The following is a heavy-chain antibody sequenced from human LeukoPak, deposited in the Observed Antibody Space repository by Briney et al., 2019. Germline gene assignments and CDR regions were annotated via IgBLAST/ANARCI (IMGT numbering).Heavy chain of an antibody. CDR2: IYYSGST. J-gene: IGHJ4*02. CDR3: ARGTRGSDSSFDF. Sequence: PSETQSLTCTVSGDSNDNNGFYWGWIRQPPGKGLEWIGNIYYSGSTYYDPSLKSRVTTSVDTSKKQFSLKLSSVTAADTAVYYCARGTRGSDSSFDFWGQGTLVTVSS. D-gene: IGHD1-1*01. CDR1: GDSNDNNGFY. V-gene: IGHV4-39*07.